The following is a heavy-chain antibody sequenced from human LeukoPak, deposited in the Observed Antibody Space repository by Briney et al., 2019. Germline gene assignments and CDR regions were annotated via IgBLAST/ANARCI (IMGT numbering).Heavy chain of an antibody. CDR2: IIPILGIA. Sequence: SVKVSCKASGGTFSSYTISWVRQAPGQGREWMGRIIPILGIANYAQKLQGRVTINADKSTSTAYMQLSSLRSEDTAVYYCARDDFWISWGQGTLVTVSS. D-gene: IGHD3-3*01. CDR1: GGTFSSYT. V-gene: IGHV1-69*04. J-gene: IGHJ4*02. CDR3: ARDDFWIS.